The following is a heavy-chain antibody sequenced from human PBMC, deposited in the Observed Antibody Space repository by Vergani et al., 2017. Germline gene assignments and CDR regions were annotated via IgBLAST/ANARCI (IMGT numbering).Heavy chain of an antibody. J-gene: IGHJ4*02. D-gene: IGHD3-22*01. V-gene: IGHV3-9*03. CDR2: ISWNSGSI. CDR3: AKGNDSSGYYYVDYFDY. Sequence: VQLVESGGGVVQPGTSLRLSCVVSGFALNRHAMYWVRQAPGKGLEWVSGISWNSGSIGYADSVKGRFTISRDNAKNSLYLQMNSLRAEDMALYYCAKGNDSSGYYYVDYFDYWGQGTLVTVSS. CDR1: GFALNRHA.